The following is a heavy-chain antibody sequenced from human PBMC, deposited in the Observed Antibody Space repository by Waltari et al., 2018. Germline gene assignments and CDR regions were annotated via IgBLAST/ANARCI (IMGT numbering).Heavy chain of an antibody. CDR3: ARTGARWLQFAAFDI. CDR1: GFTFSNYW. CDR2: INQDGSEE. V-gene: IGHV3-7*01. J-gene: IGHJ3*02. D-gene: IGHD5-12*01. Sequence: EVLLVESGGGLVQTGGSLRISCAASGFTFSNYWMNWVRQAPGKGLEWVANINQDGSEEYYVDSVKGRFTISRDNAKNSLYLEMKTLRAEDTAIYYCARTGARWLQFAAFDIWGQGTMVTVSS.